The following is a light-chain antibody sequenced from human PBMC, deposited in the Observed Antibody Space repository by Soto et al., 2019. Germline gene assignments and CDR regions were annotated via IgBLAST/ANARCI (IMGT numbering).Light chain of an antibody. Sequence: DIQMTQSPSTLSASVGDRVTITCRASQSISSWLAWYQQKPGKAPKLLIYKASSLESGVPSRFSGSGSGTXXXXXXXXLQPXDFAXXXXXXYNSYSVTFGQGTKVEIK. V-gene: IGKV1-5*03. CDR2: KAS. CDR3: XXYNSYSVT. CDR1: QSISSW. J-gene: IGKJ1*01.